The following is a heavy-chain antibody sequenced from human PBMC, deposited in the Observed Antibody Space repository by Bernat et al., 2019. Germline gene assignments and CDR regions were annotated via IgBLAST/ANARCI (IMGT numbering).Heavy chain of an antibody. V-gene: IGHV3-11*05. J-gene: IGHJ6*03. CDR1: GFTFSDYY. CDR3: ARGTSTSAPYMDV. CDR2: ISSSSYT. Sequence: QVQLVESGGGLVKPGGSLRLSCAASGFTFSDYYMSWIRQAPGKGLDWVSYISSSSYTNYADSVKGRFTISRDNAKNSLFLQMNSLRAEDTAVYYCARGTSTSAPYMDVWGKGTTVTVSS.